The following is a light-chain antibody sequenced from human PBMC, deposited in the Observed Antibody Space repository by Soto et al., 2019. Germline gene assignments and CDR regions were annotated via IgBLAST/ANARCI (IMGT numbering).Light chain of an antibody. CDR3: QQYDNWPRT. Sequence: EIVMTQSPATLSVSPGERVTLSCRASQSVTNNLAWYQQKPGQAPRLLFYGSSTKATGIPARFSGSGSATEFTLTISSLQSEDFAVYYCQQYDNWPRTFGQGTKVEIK. J-gene: IGKJ1*01. CDR1: QSVTNN. V-gene: IGKV3-15*01. CDR2: GSS.